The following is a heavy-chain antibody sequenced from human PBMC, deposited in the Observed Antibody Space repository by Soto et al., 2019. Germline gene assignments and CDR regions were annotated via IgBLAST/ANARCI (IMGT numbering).Heavy chain of an antibody. D-gene: IGHD2-15*01. J-gene: IGHJ5*02. CDR2: ISAYNGNT. CDR3: ARAPIGYCSGGSCYRNRFDP. CDR1: GYTFTSYG. Sequence: ASVKVSCKASGYTFTSYGISWVRQAPGQGLEWMGWISAYNGNTDYAQKLQGRVTMTTDTSTSTAYMELRSLRSDDTAVYYCARAPIGYCSGGSCYRNRFDPWGQGTLVTVSS. V-gene: IGHV1-18*01.